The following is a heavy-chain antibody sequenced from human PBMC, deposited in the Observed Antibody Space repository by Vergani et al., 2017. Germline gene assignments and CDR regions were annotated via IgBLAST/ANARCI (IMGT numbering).Heavy chain of an antibody. V-gene: IGHV4-39*01. J-gene: IGHJ5*02. D-gene: IGHD6-13*01. CDR2: IYYSGST. CDR1: GGSISGSSYY. CDR3: ARHMKAVGIPIWFDP. Sequence: QLQLQESGPGLVKPSETLSLTCTVSGGSISGSSYYWGWIRQPPGKGLEWIGSIYYSGSTYYNPSLKSRVTISVDTSKNQFSLKLSYVTAADTAVYYCARHMKAVGIPIWFDPWGQGTLVTVSS.